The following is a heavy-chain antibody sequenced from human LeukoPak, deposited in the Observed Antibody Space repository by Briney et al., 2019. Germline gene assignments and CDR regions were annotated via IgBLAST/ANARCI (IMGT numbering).Heavy chain of an antibody. CDR3: ARSPPPRDYYDSSGPFNY. CDR1: GGSFSGYY. V-gene: IGHV4-34*01. J-gene: IGHJ4*02. D-gene: IGHD3-22*01. CDR2: INHSGST. Sequence: SETLSRTCAVYGGSFSGYYWSWIRQPPGKGLEWIGEINHSGSTNYNPSLKSRVTISVDTSKNQFSLKLSSVTAADTAVYYCARSPPPRDYYDSSGPFNYWGQGTLVTVSS.